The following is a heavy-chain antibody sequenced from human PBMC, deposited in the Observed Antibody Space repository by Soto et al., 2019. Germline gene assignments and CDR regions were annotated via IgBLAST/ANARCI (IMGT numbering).Heavy chain of an antibody. CDR2: ISNDGSNK. J-gene: IGHJ4*02. CDR1: GFIFSIYG. D-gene: IGHD2-15*01. CDR3: ASSAHGSGGSSLDY. V-gene: IGHV3-30*03. Sequence: QVQLVESGGGVVQPGRSLRLSCAASGFIFSIYGMHWVRQAPGKGLEWVAVISNDGSNKDYADSAKGRFTISRDNSKNTLYLQMHSLRAEDTAVYYCASSAHGSGGSSLDYWGQGTLVTVSS.